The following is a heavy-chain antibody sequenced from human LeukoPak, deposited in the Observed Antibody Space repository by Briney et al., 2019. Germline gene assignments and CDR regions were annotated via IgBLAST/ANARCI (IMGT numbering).Heavy chain of an antibody. D-gene: IGHD3-22*01. Sequence: SETLSLTCTVSGGSISSYYWSWIRQPPGKGLEWIGYIYYSGSTNYNPSLKSRVTISVDTSKNQFSLHLSSVTAADTAVYYCARDSTYYYDSSGFYYNYYGMDVWGQGTTVTVSS. CDR1: GGSISSYY. J-gene: IGHJ6*02. V-gene: IGHV4-59*01. CDR3: ARDSTYYYDSSGFYYNYYGMDV. CDR2: IYYSGST.